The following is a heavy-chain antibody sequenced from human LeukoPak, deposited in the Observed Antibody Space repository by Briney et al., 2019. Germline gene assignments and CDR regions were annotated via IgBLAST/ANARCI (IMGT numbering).Heavy chain of an antibody. J-gene: IGHJ4*02. V-gene: IGHV3-53*01. Sequence: LGGSLRLSCAASGFTVSSNYMSWVRQAPGKGLEWVSVIYSGGSTYFTDSVKGRFTASRDNSKNTLYLQMNGLRAEDTAIYYCARGSRWYPDYWGQGTLVTVSS. CDR1: GFTVSSNY. D-gene: IGHD6-19*01. CDR3: ARGSRWYPDY. CDR2: IYSGGST.